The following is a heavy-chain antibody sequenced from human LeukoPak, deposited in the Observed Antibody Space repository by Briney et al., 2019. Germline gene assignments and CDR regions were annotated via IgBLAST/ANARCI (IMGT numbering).Heavy chain of an antibody. V-gene: IGHV3-23*01. CDR2: ISGRSDNI. J-gene: IGHJ4*02. D-gene: IGHD2-8*01. CDR3: ARFCTLPGY. Sequence: PGGSLRLSCAASGFAFSSHAMSWVRQAPGKGLEWVSAISGRSDNIYYADSVKGRFTISRDNSRNILYLQMNSLRAEDTAVYYCARFCTLPGYWGQGTLVTVSS. CDR1: GFAFSSHA.